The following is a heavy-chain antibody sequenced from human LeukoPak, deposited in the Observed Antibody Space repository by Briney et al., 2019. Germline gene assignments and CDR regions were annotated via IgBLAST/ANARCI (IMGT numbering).Heavy chain of an antibody. D-gene: IGHD3-10*01. CDR3: AKLGGSSRSGYYVDY. CDR1: GFTFSRYA. CDR2: ISGGSSSI. Sequence: GGSLRLSCAGSGFTFSRYAMTWVRQAPGKGLEWVSDISGGSSSIYYADSVKGRFTISRDDSKNTLSLQMDSLRAEDTAVYYCAKLGGSSRSGYYVDYWGQGTLVTVSS. V-gene: IGHV3-23*01. J-gene: IGHJ4*02.